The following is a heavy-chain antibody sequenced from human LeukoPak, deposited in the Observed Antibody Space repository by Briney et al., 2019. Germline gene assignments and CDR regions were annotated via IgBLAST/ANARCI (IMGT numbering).Heavy chain of an antibody. CDR2: ISGSGGST. CDR3: AKATFGVPDHLWFGELLYLYFDY. CDR1: GFTFSSYA. Sequence: PGGSLRLSCAASGFTFSSYAMSWVRQAPGKGLEWVSVISGSGGSTYYADSVKGRFTISRDNSKNTLYLQMNSLRAEDTAVYYCAKATFGVPDHLWFGELLYLYFDYWGQGTLVTVSS. J-gene: IGHJ4*02. V-gene: IGHV3-23*01. D-gene: IGHD3-10*01.